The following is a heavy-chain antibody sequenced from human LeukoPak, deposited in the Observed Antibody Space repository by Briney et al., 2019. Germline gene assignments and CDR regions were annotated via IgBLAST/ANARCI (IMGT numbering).Heavy chain of an antibody. CDR1: GFTFSNTW. D-gene: IGHD3-10*01. J-gene: IGHJ4*02. V-gene: IGHV3-15*01. CDR2: IQSKTDGGTT. Sequence: PGRSLRLSCAASGFTFSNTWMNWVRQAPGKGLEWVGRIQSKTDGGTTEYAAPVKGRFTISRDDSKTTLYLQMNSLKTEDTAVYYCATLTVRGVINIWGQGTLVTVSS. CDR3: ATLTVRGVINI.